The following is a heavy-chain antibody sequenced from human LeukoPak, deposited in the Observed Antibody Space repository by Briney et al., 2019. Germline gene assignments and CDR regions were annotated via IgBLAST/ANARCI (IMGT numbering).Heavy chain of an antibody. V-gene: IGHV4-59*08. D-gene: IGHD5-18*01. CDR1: GGSISSYY. Sequence: PSETLSLTCTVSGGSISSYYWSWIRQPPGKGLEWIGYIHYSGSTNYNPSLKSRVTISVDTSKNQFSLKLSSVTAADTAVYYCARSGYSYEYFGYWGQGTLVTVSS. CDR3: ARSGYSYEYFGY. J-gene: IGHJ4*02. CDR2: IHYSGST.